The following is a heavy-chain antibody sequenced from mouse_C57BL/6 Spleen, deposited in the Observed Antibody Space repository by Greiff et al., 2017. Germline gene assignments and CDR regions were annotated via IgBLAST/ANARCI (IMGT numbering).Heavy chain of an antibody. V-gene: IGHV5-16*01. Sequence: EVNVVESEGGLVQPGSSMKLSCTASGFTFSDYYMAWVRQVPEKGLEWVANINYDGSSTYYLDSLKSRFIISRDNAKNILYLQMSSLKSEDTATYYCARDGLWYFDVWGTGTTVTVSS. J-gene: IGHJ1*03. CDR3: ARDGLWYFDV. CDR2: INYDGSST. CDR1: GFTFSDYY.